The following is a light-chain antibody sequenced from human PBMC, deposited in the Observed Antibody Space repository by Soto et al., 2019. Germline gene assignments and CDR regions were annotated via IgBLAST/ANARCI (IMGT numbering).Light chain of an antibody. CDR2: AAS. J-gene: IGKJ4*01. CDR1: QGISSY. Sequence: DIQLTQSPSFLSASVGDRVTITCRASQGISSYLAWYQKKPGKAPKLLIYAASIWQSGVPSRFSGSGSGTEFTLTINSLQPEDFAAYYCQQLNSYPLTFGGGTKVEIK. V-gene: IGKV1-9*01. CDR3: QQLNSYPLT.